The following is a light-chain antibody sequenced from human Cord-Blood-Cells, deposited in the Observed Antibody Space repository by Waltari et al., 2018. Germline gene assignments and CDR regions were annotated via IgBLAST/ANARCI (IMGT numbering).Light chain of an antibody. J-gene: IGKJ1*01. CDR2: DAS. V-gene: IGKV1-5*01. CDR3: QQCNSESS. Sequence: DIQMTQSPFTPSASVADRVTITCRAIHIISSWLAWYQQKPWKAPKLLIYDASSLQRGVPSRFSDRGTGTEFTLTISSLQPDDCPTGYSQQCNSESSFGQGTKLEIK. CDR1: HIISSW.